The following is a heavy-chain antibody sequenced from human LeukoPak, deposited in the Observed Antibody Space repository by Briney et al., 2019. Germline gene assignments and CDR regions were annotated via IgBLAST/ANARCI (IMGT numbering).Heavy chain of an antibody. CDR1: GYTFTSYY. V-gene: IGHV1-46*01. Sequence: GASVKVSCKASGYTFTSYYMHWVRQAPGQGLEWLGIINPSGGSTSYAQKFPGRVTMTRHTSTSTVYMELSSLRSEDTAVYYCAREIAAAWTYFDYWGQGTLVTVSS. CDR2: INPSGGST. D-gene: IGHD6-13*01. J-gene: IGHJ4*02. CDR3: AREIAAAWTYFDY.